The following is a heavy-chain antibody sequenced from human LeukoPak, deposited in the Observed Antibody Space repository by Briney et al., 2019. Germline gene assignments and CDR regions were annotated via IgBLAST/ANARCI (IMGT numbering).Heavy chain of an antibody. V-gene: IGHV4-59*08. CDR2: SYYSGIT. CDR1: GGSMNNYY. J-gene: IGHJ4*02. CDR3: ARLGSVSMPFDY. Sequence: SETLSLTCTVSGGSMNNYYWNWIRQPPGKGLEWIGYSYYSGITNYNPSLKSRVNISLDTSRNQFSLNLSSVTAADTAVYYCARLGSVSMPFDYWGQGTLVAVSS. D-gene: IGHD2/OR15-2a*01.